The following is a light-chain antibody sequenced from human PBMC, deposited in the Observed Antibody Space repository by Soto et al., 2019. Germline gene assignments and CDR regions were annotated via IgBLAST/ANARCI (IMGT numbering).Light chain of an antibody. CDR2: DVS. CDR1: SSDVGVYKY. CDR3: CSYAGSYTLI. V-gene: IGLV2-11*01. Sequence: QSALTQPRSVSGSPGQSVTISCTGTSSDVGVYKYVSWYQQHPGKTPKLMIYDVSKRPSGVPDRFSGSKSDNTAALTISGLQAEDEADYYCCSYAGSYTLIFGGGTKVTVL. J-gene: IGLJ2*01.